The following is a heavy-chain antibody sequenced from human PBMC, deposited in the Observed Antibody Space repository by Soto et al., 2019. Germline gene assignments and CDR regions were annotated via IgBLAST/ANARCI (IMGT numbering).Heavy chain of an antibody. CDR1: GYTFTSYA. CDR2: INTNTGNP. Sequence: ASVKVSCKASGYTFTSYAMNWVRQAPGQGLEWMGWINTNTGNPTYAQGFTGRFVFSLDTSVSTAYLQICSLKAEDTAVYYCARGGGGTIFGVVIIQENWFDPWGQGTLVTVSS. V-gene: IGHV7-4-1*01. J-gene: IGHJ5*02. D-gene: IGHD3-3*01. CDR3: ARGGGGTIFGVVIIQENWFDP.